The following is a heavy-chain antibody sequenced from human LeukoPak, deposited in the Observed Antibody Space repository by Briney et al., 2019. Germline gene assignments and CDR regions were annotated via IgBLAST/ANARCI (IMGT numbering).Heavy chain of an antibody. V-gene: IGHV1-46*01. CDR2: INPSGDST. CDR3: AKLAASETGEGS. J-gene: IGHJ5*02. Sequence: ASVKVSFKASGYTFTGYYVHWVRQAPGQGLEWMGVINPSGDSTSYAQKFQSRVTMTRDTSTSTVYMELSSLRSEDTAIYYCAKLAASETGEGSWGQGTLVTVSS. CDR1: GYTFTGYY. D-gene: IGHD6-13*01.